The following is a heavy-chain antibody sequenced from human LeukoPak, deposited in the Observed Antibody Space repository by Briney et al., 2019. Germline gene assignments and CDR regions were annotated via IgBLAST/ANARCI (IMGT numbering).Heavy chain of an antibody. V-gene: IGHV4-39*07. CDR2: IYYSGST. D-gene: IGHD2-15*01. CDR1: GGSISSSSYY. Sequence: SETLSLTCTVSGGSISSSSYYWGWIRQPPGKGLEWIGSIYYSGSTYYNPSLKSRVTISVDTSKNQFSLKLSSVTAADTAVYYCARDRRGYCSGGSCYRSPYYYYYMDVWGKGTTVTVSS. J-gene: IGHJ6*03. CDR3: ARDRRGYCSGGSCYRSPYYYYYMDV.